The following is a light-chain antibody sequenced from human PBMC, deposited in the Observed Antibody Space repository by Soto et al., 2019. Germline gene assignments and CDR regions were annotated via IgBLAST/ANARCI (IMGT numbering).Light chain of an antibody. V-gene: IGKV3-20*01. CDR1: QSVSNNY. CDR3: QQYGSSGT. Sequence: EIVITHSPATLAVSLWERATLSCRASQSVSNNYLAWYQQKPGQAPRLLIYGASNRATGIPDRFSGSGSGTDFTLTISRLEPEDFAVYYCQQYGSSGTFGQGTKVDI. CDR2: GAS. J-gene: IGKJ1*01.